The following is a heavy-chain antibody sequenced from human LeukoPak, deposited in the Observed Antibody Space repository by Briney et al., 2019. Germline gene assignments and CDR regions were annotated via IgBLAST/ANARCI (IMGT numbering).Heavy chain of an antibody. V-gene: IGHV4-31*03. CDR3: ARERIGYSSSWTSPPNYYYYGMDV. D-gene: IGHD6-13*01. CDR1: GGSISSGGYY. Sequence: PSQTLSLTCTVSGGSISSGGYYWRWIRQHPGKGLEWIGYIYYSGSTYYNPSLKSRVTISVDTSKNQFSLKLSSVTAADTAVYYCARERIGYSSSWTSPPNYYYYGMDVWGQGTTVTVSS. CDR2: IYYSGST. J-gene: IGHJ6*02.